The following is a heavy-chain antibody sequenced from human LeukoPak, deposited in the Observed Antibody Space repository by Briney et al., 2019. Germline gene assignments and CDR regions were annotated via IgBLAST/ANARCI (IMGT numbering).Heavy chain of an antibody. V-gene: IGHV1-24*01. CDR2: FDPEDGET. J-gene: IGHJ4*02. CDR1: GYTLTELS. CDR3: ATVWYRSGRGSYQYYFDY. Sequence: ASVKVSCKVSGYTLTELSMHWVRQAPGKGLEWMGGFDPEDGETIYAQKFQGRATITEDTSTDTAYMELSSLRSEDTAVYYCATVWYRSGRGSYQYYFDYWGQGTLVTVSS. D-gene: IGHD3-16*02.